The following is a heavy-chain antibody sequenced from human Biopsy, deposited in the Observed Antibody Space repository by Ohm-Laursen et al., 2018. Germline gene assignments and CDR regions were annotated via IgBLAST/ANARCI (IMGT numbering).Heavy chain of an antibody. CDR1: GESSSGYF. CDR2: INQSGST. Sequence: SETLSLTCAVNGESSSGYFWHWIRQPPGKGLEWIGEINQSGSTKYNPSLKRRATLSADSSNSQFSLRLTSVTAADTAIYYCARGSGYFKLDVWGQGTTVTVSS. D-gene: IGHD5-12*01. CDR3: ARGSGYFKLDV. J-gene: IGHJ6*02. V-gene: IGHV4-34*01.